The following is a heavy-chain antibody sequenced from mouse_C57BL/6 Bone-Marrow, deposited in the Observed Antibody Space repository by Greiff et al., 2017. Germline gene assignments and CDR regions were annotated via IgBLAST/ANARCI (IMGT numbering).Heavy chain of an antibody. Sequence: VQLQQPGAELVKPGASVKVSCKASGYTFTSYWMHWVKQRPGQGLEWIGRIHPSDSDTNSNQKFKGKATLTVDKSSSTAYIQLSSLTAEDSAVYYCSRQLNDYWGQGTTLTVSS. CDR1: GYTFTSYW. CDR2: IHPSDSDT. J-gene: IGHJ2*01. V-gene: IGHV1-74*01. D-gene: IGHD3-2*02. CDR3: SRQLNDY.